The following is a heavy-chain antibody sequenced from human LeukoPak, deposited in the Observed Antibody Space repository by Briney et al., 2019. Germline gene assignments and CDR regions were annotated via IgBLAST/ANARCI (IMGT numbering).Heavy chain of an antibody. CDR3: ARDLDAAFDI. J-gene: IGHJ3*02. CDR1: GGSISSGDYY. Sequence: SETLSLTCTVSGGSISSGDYYWSWIRQPPGKGLEWIGYIYYSGSTNYNPSLKSRVTISVDTSKNQFSLKLSSVTAADTAVYYCARDLDAAFDIWGQGTMVIVSS. CDR2: IYYSGST. D-gene: IGHD1-1*01. V-gene: IGHV4-61*08.